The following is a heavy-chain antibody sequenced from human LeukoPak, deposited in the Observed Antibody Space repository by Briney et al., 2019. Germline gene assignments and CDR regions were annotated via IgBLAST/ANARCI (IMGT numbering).Heavy chain of an antibody. D-gene: IGHD2-2*01. V-gene: IGHV3-30*04. CDR1: GFTFSSYA. CDR3: ARTDLGVVPARRNYYYGMDV. CDR2: ISYDGSNK. Sequence: GGSLRLSCAASGFTFSSYAMHWVRQAPGKGLEWVAVISYDGSNKYYADPVKGRFTISRDNSKNTLYLQMNSLRAEDTAVYYCARTDLGVVPARRNYYYGMDVWGKGTTVTVSS. J-gene: IGHJ6*04.